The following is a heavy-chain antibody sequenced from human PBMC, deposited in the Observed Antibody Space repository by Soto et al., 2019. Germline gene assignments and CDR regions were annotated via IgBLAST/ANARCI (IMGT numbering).Heavy chain of an antibody. V-gene: IGHV1-18*04. CDR1: GYTFTSYY. J-gene: IGHJ3*02. CDR3: AADNWNYYGLNDASDI. D-gene: IGHD1-7*01. CDR2: ISAYNGST. Sequence: GASVKVSWKASGYTFTSYYMHWVRQAPGQGLEWMGWISAYNGSTNYAQKLQGRVTMTTDTSTSTAYMELRSLRSDDTAVYYCAADNWNYYGLNDASDIWGQGTMSTVSS.